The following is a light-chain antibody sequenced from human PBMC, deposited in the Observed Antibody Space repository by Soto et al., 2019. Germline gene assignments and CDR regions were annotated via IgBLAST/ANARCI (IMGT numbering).Light chain of an antibody. CDR3: QQYNKWPLT. CDR1: QSVYST. CDR2: HAS. Sequence: EIVMTQSPATLSVSPGERATLSCRASQSVYSTLAWYQQKPGQAPSLLIYHASTSATGIPARFSGSGSETKSTLTISSLQSEDFAVYYCQQYNKWPLTFGGGTNLEIK. J-gene: IGKJ4*01. V-gene: IGKV3-15*01.